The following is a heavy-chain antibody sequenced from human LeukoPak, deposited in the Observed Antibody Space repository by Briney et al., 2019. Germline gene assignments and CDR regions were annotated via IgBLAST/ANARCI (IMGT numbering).Heavy chain of an antibody. CDR2: IYYSGST. D-gene: IGHD5-24*01. CDR3: ARASWLQSYYFDY. V-gene: IGHV4-31*03. Sequence: PSQTLSLTCTVSGGSISSGGYYWSGMRQHPGKGVEWIGYIYYSGSTYYNPSLKSRVTISVDTSKNQFSLKLSSVTAADTAVYYCARASWLQSYYFDYWGQGTLVTVSS. CDR1: GGSISSGGYY. J-gene: IGHJ4*02.